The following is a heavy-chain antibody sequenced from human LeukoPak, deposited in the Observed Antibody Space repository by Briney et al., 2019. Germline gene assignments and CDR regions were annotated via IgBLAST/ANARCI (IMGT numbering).Heavy chain of an antibody. D-gene: IGHD1-26*01. CDR1: GGSISSYY. J-gene: IGHJ4*02. CDR3: ARLASGSYGPLTPFDY. V-gene: IGHV4-59*08. Sequence: SETLSLSRTVSGGSISSYYWSWIRQPPGKGLEWIGDIYYSGSTNYNPSLKSRVTISVDTSKNQFSLRLSSVTAADTAVYYSARLASGSYGPLTPFDYWGQGTLVTVSS. CDR2: IYYSGST.